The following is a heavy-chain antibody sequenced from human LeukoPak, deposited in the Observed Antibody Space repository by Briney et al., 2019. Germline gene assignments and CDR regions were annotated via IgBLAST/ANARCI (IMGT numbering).Heavy chain of an antibody. CDR3: ARVGAEGPTTRPKRDYYYYYYMDV. Sequence: SETLSLTCTVSGGSVSSASYYWSWIRQPAGKGLEWIGRIYISGSTNYKSSLKSRVTISVDTSKNQFSLKLSSVTAADTVVYYCARVGAEGPTTRPKRDYYYYYYMDVWGKGTTVTVSS. CDR2: IYISGST. D-gene: IGHD4-11*01. CDR1: GGSVSSASYY. J-gene: IGHJ6*03. V-gene: IGHV4-61*10.